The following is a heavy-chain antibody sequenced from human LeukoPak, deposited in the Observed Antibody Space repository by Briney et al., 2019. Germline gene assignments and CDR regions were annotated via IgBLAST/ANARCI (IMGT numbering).Heavy chain of an antibody. Sequence: GGSLRLSCAASGFSFSGFWMSWLRQAPGKGLEWVANIKEDGKKIYQVDSLKGRFTIARDNAKNSLFLQMNSLRVEDTAIYYCARGQNWNHDFWGQGTLVTVSS. D-gene: IGHD1-14*01. CDR3: ARGQNWNHDF. J-gene: IGHJ4*02. CDR1: GFSFSGFW. V-gene: IGHV3-7*01. CDR2: IKEDGKKI.